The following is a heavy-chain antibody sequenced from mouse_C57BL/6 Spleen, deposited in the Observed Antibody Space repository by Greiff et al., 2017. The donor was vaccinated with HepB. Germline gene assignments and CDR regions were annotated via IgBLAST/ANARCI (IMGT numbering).Heavy chain of an antibody. Sequence: EVKVVESGAELVRPGASVKLSCTASGFNIKDDYMHWVKQRPEQGLEWIGWIDPENGDTEYASKFQGKATITADTSSNTAYLQLSSLTSEDTAVYYCTSYGNYVVDYWGQGTTLTVSS. CDR3: TSYGNYVVDY. J-gene: IGHJ2*01. V-gene: IGHV14-4*01. CDR2: IDPENGDT. D-gene: IGHD2-1*01. CDR1: GFNIKDDY.